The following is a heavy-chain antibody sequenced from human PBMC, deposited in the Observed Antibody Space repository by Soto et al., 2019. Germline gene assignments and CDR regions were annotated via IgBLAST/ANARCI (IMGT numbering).Heavy chain of an antibody. D-gene: IGHD3-10*01. J-gene: IGHJ3*02. Sequence: SVKVSCKASGGTFSSYAISWVRQAPGQGLEWMGGIIPIFGTANYAQKFQGRVTITADESTSTAYMELSSLRSEDTAVYYCARASKGTMVRGVIIMYAFDIWGQGTMVTVSS. CDR2: IIPIFGTA. CDR1: GGTFSSYA. V-gene: IGHV1-69*13. CDR3: ARASKGTMVRGVIIMYAFDI.